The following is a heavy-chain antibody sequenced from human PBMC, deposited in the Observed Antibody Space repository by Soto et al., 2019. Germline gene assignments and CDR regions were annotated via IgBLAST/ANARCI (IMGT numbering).Heavy chain of an antibody. V-gene: IGHV2-5*02. CDR3: AREMYYSTYFDS. J-gene: IGHJ4*02. D-gene: IGHD3-10*01. CDR2: IYWDDDH. CDR1: GFSLSSNGVG. Sequence: QITLRESGPALVRPTQTLTLTCTFSGFSLSSNGVGVGWIRQPPGKALEWHALIYWDDDHRYSTSLNTRLPITKDTPKNQGVLTMTKLDPVDTATYYCAREMYYSTYFDSWGQGTLVTVSS.